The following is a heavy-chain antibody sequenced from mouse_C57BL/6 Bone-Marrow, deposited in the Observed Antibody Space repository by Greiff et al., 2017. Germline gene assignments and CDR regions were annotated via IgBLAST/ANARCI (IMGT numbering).Heavy chain of an antibody. V-gene: IGHV1-78*01. J-gene: IGHJ3*01. CDR1: GFTFTDHT. CDR3: ARECVYYYGTWFAY. D-gene: IGHD1-1*01. Sequence: QVQLQQSDAELVKPGASVKISCKVSGFTFTDHTIHWMKQRPEPGLEWIGYIYPRDGSTKYNEKFEGKATLTADKSDNTAYMQLNSLTSEDSAVYFCARECVYYYGTWFAYWGQGTLVTVSA. CDR2: IYPRDGST.